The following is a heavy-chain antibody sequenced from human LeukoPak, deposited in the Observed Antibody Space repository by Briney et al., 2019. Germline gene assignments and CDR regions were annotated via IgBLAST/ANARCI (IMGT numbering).Heavy chain of an antibody. CDR2: LYSGGLT. CDR3: ASGGYSSGWYGSFDI. V-gene: IGHV4-39*01. CDR1: GASISSSDYY. J-gene: IGHJ3*02. D-gene: IGHD6-19*01. Sequence: PSETLSLTCTVSGASISSSDYYWGWIRQPPGKGLEWIVSLYSGGLTYYNPSLKSRVTISVDTSKNQFSLKVTSVTAADTAVYSCASGGYSSGWYGSFDIWGQWTVVTVSS.